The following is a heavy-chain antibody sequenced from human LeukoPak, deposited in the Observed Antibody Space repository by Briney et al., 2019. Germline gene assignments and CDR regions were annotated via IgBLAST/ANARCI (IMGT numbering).Heavy chain of an antibody. D-gene: IGHD4-17*01. CDR3: ASSPGDYVSFDY. Sequence: ASVKVSCKAPGYTFTSYYMHWVRQAPGQGLEWMGIINPSGGSTSYAQKFQGRVTMTRDTSTSTVYMELSSLRSEDTAVYYCASSPGDYVSFDYWGQGTLVTVSS. CDR2: INPSGGST. J-gene: IGHJ4*02. CDR1: GYTFTSYY. V-gene: IGHV1-46*01.